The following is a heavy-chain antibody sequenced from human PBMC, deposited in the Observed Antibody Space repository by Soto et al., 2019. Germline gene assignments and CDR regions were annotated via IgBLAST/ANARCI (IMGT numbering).Heavy chain of an antibody. CDR3: ARGRVIRITIFGVVIHNWFDP. D-gene: IGHD3-3*01. CDR1: GGTFSSYA. CDR2: IIPIFGTA. V-gene: IGHV1-69*06. Sequence: SVKVSCKASGGTFSSYAISWVRQAPGQGLEWMGGIIPIFGTANFAQKFQGRVTITADKSTSTAYMELSSLRSEDTAVYYCARGRVIRITIFGVVIHNWFDPWGQGTLVTVSS. J-gene: IGHJ5*02.